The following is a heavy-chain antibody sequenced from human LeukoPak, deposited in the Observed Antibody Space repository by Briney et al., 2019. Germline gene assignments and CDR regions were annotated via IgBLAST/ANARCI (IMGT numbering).Heavy chain of an antibody. CDR1: GFTFSSYG. Sequence: GGSLRLSCAASGFTFSSYGMSWVRQAPGKGLEWVSAISGSGGSTYYADSVKGRFTISRGNSKNTLYLQMNSLRAEDTAVYYCAKDTHSGYSRNWFDPWGQGTLVTVSS. J-gene: IGHJ5*02. CDR3: AKDTHSGYSRNWFDP. CDR2: ISGSGGST. D-gene: IGHD5-12*01. V-gene: IGHV3-23*01.